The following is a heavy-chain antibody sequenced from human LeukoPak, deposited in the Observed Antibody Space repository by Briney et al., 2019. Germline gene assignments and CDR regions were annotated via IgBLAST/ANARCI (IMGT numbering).Heavy chain of an antibody. CDR3: AKDAQRGFDYSNSLQH. CDR1: GCTFSHYG. J-gene: IGHJ1*01. D-gene: IGHD4-11*01. V-gene: IGHV3-33*06. Sequence: GGTLRLSCEASGCTFSHYGMHWVRQARGKGGEGVAVICSDATNQFYADSVKGRFTISRDNFKNTVFLQMNSLRAEDTAVYFCAKDAQRGFDYSNSLQHWGPGSLVTVSS. CDR2: ICSDATNQ.